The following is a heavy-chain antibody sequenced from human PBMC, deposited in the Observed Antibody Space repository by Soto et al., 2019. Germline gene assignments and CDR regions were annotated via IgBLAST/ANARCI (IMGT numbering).Heavy chain of an antibody. D-gene: IGHD2-21*02. J-gene: IGHJ6*02. CDR3: AKERGGGDSYYYYYGMDV. V-gene: IGHV3-23*01. Sequence: VQLLESGGGLVQPGGSLRLSCAASGFTFSSYAMSWVRQAPGKGLEWVSAISGSGGSTCYADSVKGRFTISRDNSKHTLYLQMNSLRAEDTAVYYCAKERGGGDSYYYYYGMDVWGQGTTVTVSS. CDR2: ISGSGGST. CDR1: GFTFSSYA.